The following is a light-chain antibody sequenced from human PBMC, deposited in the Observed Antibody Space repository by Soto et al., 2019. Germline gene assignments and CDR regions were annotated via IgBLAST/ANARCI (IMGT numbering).Light chain of an antibody. CDR3: QQYTHWPRT. CDR2: GAS. J-gene: IGKJ1*01. V-gene: IGKV3-15*01. CDR1: QSVSSN. Sequence: ETVMTQSPATLSVSPGERATLSCRASQSVSSNLAWYQQKPGQAPRLLIYGASTRATGIPARFSGSGFGTEFTLTIRSLQSEDFALYYFQQYTHWPRTFGQGNKVDVK.